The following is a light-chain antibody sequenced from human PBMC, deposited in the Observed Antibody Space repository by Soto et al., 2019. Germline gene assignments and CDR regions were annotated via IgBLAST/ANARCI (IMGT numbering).Light chain of an antibody. CDR3: QQYNSWPLT. V-gene: IGKV3-15*01. J-gene: IGKJ4*01. Sequence: ELVMTQSPATLSVSPGERATLSCRASQSVSSNLAWYQQKPGQAPRLLIYGASTRATGVPASFSGSGSGTEFTLSISSLQSEHFAVYYCQQYNSWPLTFGGGTKVDIK. CDR1: QSVSSN. CDR2: GAS.